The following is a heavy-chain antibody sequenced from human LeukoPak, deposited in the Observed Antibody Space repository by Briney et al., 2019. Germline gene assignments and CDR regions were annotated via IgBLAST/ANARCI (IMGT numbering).Heavy chain of an antibody. D-gene: IGHD4-23*01. Sequence: SVKVSCKASGYTFTGYYMHWVRQAPGQGLEWMGRINPNSGGTNYAQKFQGRVTMTRDTSISTAYMELSRLRSDDTAVYYCAREGYGGLRRYFDYWGQGTLVTVSS. J-gene: IGHJ4*02. CDR1: GYTFTGYY. CDR2: INPNSGGT. CDR3: AREGYGGLRRYFDY. V-gene: IGHV1-2*06.